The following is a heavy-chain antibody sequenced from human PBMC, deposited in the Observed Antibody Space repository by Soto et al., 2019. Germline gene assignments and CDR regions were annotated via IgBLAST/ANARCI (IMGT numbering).Heavy chain of an antibody. Sequence: SETLSLTCAVSGGSISSGGYSWSWILQPPGKGLEWIGYIYHSGSTYYNPSLKSRVTISVDRSKNQFSLKLSSVTAADTAVYYCARSQTTVTSYDYRGQGTLVTVSS. CDR2: IYHSGST. CDR1: GGSISSGGYS. D-gene: IGHD4-17*01. J-gene: IGHJ4*02. CDR3: ARSQTTVTSYDY. V-gene: IGHV4-30-2*01.